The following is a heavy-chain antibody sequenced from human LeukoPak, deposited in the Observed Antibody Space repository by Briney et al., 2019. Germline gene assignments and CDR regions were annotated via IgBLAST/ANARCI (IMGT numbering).Heavy chain of an antibody. CDR3: ARSPIVVVPAAIGWFDP. J-gene: IGHJ5*02. Sequence: ASVKVSCKASGYTFTSYGISWVRQAPGQGLEWMGWISAYNGNTNYAQKLQGRVTMTTDTSTSTAYMELRSLRSDDTAVYYCARSPIVVVPAAIGWFDPWGQGTLATVSS. CDR1: GYTFTSYG. D-gene: IGHD2-2*01. V-gene: IGHV1-18*01. CDR2: ISAYNGNT.